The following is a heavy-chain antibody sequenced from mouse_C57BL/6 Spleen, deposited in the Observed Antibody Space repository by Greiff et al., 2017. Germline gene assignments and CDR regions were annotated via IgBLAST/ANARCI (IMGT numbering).Heavy chain of an antibody. Sequence: VQRVESGPGLVQPSQSLSITCTVSGFSLTSYGVHWVRQPPGKGLEWLGVIWSGGSTDYNAAFISRLSISKDNSKSQVFFKMNSLQADDTAIYYCAKGVVANYARDYWGQGTSVTVSS. D-gene: IGHD1-1*01. CDR2: IWSGGST. CDR3: AKGVVANYARDY. V-gene: IGHV2-4*01. J-gene: IGHJ4*01. CDR1: GFSLTSYG.